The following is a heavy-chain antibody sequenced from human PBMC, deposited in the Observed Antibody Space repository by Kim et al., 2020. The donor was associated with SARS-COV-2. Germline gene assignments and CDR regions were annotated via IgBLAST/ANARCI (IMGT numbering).Heavy chain of an antibody. J-gene: IGHJ4*02. CDR1: GYTFTGYY. V-gene: IGHV1-2*02. D-gene: IGHD6-6*01. CDR3: ARDLGSSSLRVSYYFDY. CDR2: INPNSGGT. Sequence: ASVKVSCKASGYTFTGYYMHWVRQAPGQGLEWMGWINPNSGGTNYAQKFQGRVTMTRDTSISTAYMELSRLRSDDTAVYYCARDLGSSSLRVSYYFDYWGQGTLVTVSS.